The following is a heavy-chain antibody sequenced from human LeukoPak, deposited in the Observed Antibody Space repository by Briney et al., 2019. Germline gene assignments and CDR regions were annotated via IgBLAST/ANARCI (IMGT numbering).Heavy chain of an antibody. CDR1: GGSISRYY. J-gene: IGHJ4*02. CDR2: IYYIWST. Sequence: SETLSLTCTVSGGSISRYYWSWIRQPPRKGLEWGGDIYYIWSTNYNPSLKSRVTISVDTSKNQFSLKLSSVTAADTAVYYCARRATSKDTTNIRSSYTPKTRRKAIFDYWGQGTLVTVSS. CDR3: ARRATSKDTTNIRSSYTPKTRRKAIFDY. V-gene: IGHV4-59*08. D-gene: IGHD6-6*01.